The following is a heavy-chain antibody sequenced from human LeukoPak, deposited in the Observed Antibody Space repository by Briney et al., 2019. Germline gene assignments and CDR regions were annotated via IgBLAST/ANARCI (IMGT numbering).Heavy chain of an antibody. J-gene: IGHJ4*02. CDR2: FDPEDGET. V-gene: IGHV1-24*01. D-gene: IGHD1-14*01. CDR1: GYTLTESS. Sequence: ASVKVSCKVSGYTLTESSMHWVRQAPGKGLEWMGGFDPEDGETIYAQKFQGRVTMTEDTSTDTAYMELSSLRSEDTAVYYCATASPRTYYFDYWGQGTLVTVSS. CDR3: ATASPRTYYFDY.